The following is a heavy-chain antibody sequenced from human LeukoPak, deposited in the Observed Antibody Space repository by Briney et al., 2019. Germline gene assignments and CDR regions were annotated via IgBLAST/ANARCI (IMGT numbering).Heavy chain of an antibody. J-gene: IGHJ4*02. Sequence: GGSLRLSCAASGFTFSSYAMSWVRQAPGKGLEWVSSISGSGGSTYYADSVKGRFTISRDNAKNSLYLQMNSLRPEDTALYYCAKDPFDYWGQGTLVSVSS. CDR2: ISGSGGST. CDR1: GFTFSSYA. CDR3: AKDPFDY. V-gene: IGHV3-23*01.